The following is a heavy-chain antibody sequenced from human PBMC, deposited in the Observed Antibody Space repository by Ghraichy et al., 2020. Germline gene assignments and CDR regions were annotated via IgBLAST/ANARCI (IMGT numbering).Heavy chain of an antibody. CDR2: IYHNGNS. V-gene: IGHV4-59*01. CDR1: DGSISSYY. Sequence: SETLSLTCTVSDGSISSYYWGWIRLSPGKGLECLGYIYHNGNSNYNPSLNSRVSMSVDTSKNQFSLNLNSVITADTAVYYCVRLKWELQWGTFDRWGRGTLVTVSS. CDR3: VRLKWELQWGTFDR. D-gene: IGHD4-23*01. J-gene: IGHJ4*02.